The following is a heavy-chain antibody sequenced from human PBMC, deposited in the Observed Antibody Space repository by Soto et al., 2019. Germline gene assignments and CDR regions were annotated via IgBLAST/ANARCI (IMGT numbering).Heavy chain of an antibody. V-gene: IGHV4-39*01. CDR1: GDSITSSNKY. CDR3: ARRSYDNSGYYYVDY. Sequence: QLHLQESGPGLVKPSETLSLTCTVSGDSITSSNKYWGWARQPPGKGLEWIGSTYYRGSAYYSPPLKSRVTISIDSSENQLSLKLSSVTAADTAVYYCARRSYDNSGYYYVDYWGQGTLVTVSS. J-gene: IGHJ4*02. CDR2: TYYRGSA. D-gene: IGHD3-22*01.